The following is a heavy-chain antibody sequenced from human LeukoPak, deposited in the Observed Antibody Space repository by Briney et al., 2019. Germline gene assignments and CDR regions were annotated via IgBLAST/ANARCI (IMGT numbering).Heavy chain of an antibody. CDR1: GGSISSSSSY. J-gene: IGHJ4*02. D-gene: IGHD1-1*01. CDR2: IYYSGST. V-gene: IGHV4-39*01. CDR3: AGHESGNCFDY. Sequence: PSETLSLTCTVSGGSISSSSSYWGCIRQPPGKGLEWIGSIYYSGSTYYNPSLRSRVNISVDTSKNQFSLQLNSVTAADTAVYYCAGHESGNCFDYWGQGILVTVSS.